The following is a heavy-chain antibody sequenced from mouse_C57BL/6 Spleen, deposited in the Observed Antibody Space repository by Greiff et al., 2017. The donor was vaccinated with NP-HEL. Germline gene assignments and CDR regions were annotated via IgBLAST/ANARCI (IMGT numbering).Heavy chain of an antibody. J-gene: IGHJ3*01. CDR2: INYDGSST. CDR3: ARDLGTGAFAY. Sequence: EVQLVESEGGLVQPGSSMKLSCTASGFTFSDYYMAWVRQVPEKGLEWVANINYDGSSTYYLDSLKSRFIISRDNAKNILYLQMSSLKSEDTATYYCARDLGTGAFAYWGQGTLVTVSA. CDR1: GFTFSDYY. D-gene: IGHD4-1*01. V-gene: IGHV5-16*01.